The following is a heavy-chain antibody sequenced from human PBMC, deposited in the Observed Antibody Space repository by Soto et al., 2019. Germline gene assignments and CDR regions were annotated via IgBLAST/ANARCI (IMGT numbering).Heavy chain of an antibody. J-gene: IGHJ6*02. CDR1: GYTFTNYF. CDR3: AKDPNYYDFWAGSYYYTEWTS. D-gene: IGHD3-3*01. CDR2: INPGNRIT. Sequence: QVQLVQSGAEVKAPGASVKVACKTSGYTFTNYFVHWVRQAPGQGLEWMGAINPGNRITNYALKFQGRVTMTRDTSTNTVYLELSSLRSEETAVYSCAKDPNYYDFWAGSYYYTEWTSGAKGPRSPSP. V-gene: IGHV1-46*01.